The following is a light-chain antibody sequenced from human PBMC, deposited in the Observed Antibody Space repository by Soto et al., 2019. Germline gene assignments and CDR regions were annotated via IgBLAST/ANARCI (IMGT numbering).Light chain of an antibody. J-gene: IGKJ2*01. CDR2: WAS. V-gene: IGKV4-1*01. Sequence: DVVLTHSPDSLALSLGETATITCKTTQSALFSASNKNYIAWYQRRPGQPLKLLFYWASNRASGVPERFSGSGSGTDFTLTISSLQPDDAAIYCCQQYFSIPMFTFAQGTNRQIK. CDR3: QQYFSIPMFT. CDR1: QSALFSASNKNY.